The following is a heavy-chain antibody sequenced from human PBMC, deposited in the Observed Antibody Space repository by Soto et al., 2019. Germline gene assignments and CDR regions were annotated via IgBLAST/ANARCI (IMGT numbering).Heavy chain of an antibody. CDR2: INPNSGNI. J-gene: IGHJ4*02. CDR1: GDTFTTYD. D-gene: IGHD3-10*01. V-gene: IGHV1-8*01. CDR3: ARGRASGSYYLLDY. Sequence: ASLKVSCKASGDTFTTYDINWVRQATGHGLEWMGWINPNSGNIGYAQRFQGRVTMTRDTAIRTAYMEVSSLRSDDTAVYYCARGRASGSYYLLDYWGQGTLVTVSS.